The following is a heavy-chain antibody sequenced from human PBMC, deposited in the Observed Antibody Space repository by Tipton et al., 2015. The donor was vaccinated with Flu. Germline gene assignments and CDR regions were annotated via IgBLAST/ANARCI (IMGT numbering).Heavy chain of an antibody. V-gene: IGHV4-59*01. J-gene: IGHJ6*03. CDR3: ARGNYYYYMDV. CDR2: IYYGGST. Sequence: TLSLTCTVSGGSISSYYWSWIRQPPGKGLEWIGYIYYGGSTNYNPSLKSRVIISVDTSKNQFSLKLSSVTAADTAVYYCARGNYYYYMDVWGKGTTVTVSS. CDR1: GGSISSYY.